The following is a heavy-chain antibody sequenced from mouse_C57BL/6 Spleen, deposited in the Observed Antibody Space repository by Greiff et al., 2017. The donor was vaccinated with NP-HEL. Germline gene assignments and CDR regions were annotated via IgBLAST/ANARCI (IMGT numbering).Heavy chain of an antibody. J-gene: IGHJ1*03. CDR1: GYSFTDYN. CDR3: RYGSSFDWYFDV. CDR2: INPNYGTT. V-gene: IGHV1-39*01. D-gene: IGHD1-1*01. Sequence: VQLKQSGPELVKPGASVKISCKASGYSFTDYNMNWVKQSNGKSLEWIGVINPNYGTTSYNQKFKGKATLTVDQSSSTAYMQLNSLTSEDSAVYYCRYGSSFDWYFDVWGTGTTVTVSS.